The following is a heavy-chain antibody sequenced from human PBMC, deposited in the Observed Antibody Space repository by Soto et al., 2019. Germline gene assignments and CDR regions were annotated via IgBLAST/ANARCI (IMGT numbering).Heavy chain of an antibody. Sequence: GGSLRLSCAASGFTFSSYAMSWVRQAPGKGLEWVSAISGSGGSTYYANSVKGRFTISRDNSKNTLYLQMNSLRAEDTAVYYCAKEPYPMSQRYQLPPDYYYGMDVWGQGTTVTVSS. CDR1: GFTFSSYA. CDR3: AKEPYPMSQRYQLPPDYYYGMDV. CDR2: ISGSGGST. J-gene: IGHJ6*02. V-gene: IGHV3-23*01. D-gene: IGHD2-2*01.